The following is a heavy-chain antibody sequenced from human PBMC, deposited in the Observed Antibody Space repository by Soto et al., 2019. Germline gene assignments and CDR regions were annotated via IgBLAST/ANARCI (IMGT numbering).Heavy chain of an antibody. D-gene: IGHD2-2*01. CDR1: GGSFSGYY. V-gene: IGHV4-34*01. CDR2: INHSGST. Sequence: PSETLSLTCAVYGGSFSGYYWSWIRQPPGKGLEWIGEINHSGSTNYNPSLKSRVTISVDTSKNQFSLKLSSVTAADTAVYYCARGPLVVVPAKMGWFDPWGQGTLVTVSS. CDR3: ARGPLVVVPAKMGWFDP. J-gene: IGHJ5*02.